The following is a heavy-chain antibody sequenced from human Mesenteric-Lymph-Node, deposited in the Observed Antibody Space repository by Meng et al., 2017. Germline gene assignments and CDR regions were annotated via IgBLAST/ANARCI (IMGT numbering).Heavy chain of an antibody. Sequence: HGHLQQWGEGLLKPSETLSLTCAVYGGSFSGYYRSWIRQPPGKGLEWIGEINHSGSTNYNPSLKSRVTISVDTSKNQFSLKLSSVTAADTAVYYCARGSSSSWYFGYWGQGTLVTVSS. J-gene: IGHJ4*02. CDR3: ARGSSSSWYFGY. CDR1: GGSFSGYY. D-gene: IGHD6-13*01. CDR2: INHSGST. V-gene: IGHV4-34*01.